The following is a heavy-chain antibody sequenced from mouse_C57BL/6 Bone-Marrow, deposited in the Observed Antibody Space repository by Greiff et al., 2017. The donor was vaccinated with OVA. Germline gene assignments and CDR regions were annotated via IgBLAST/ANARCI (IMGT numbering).Heavy chain of an antibody. CDR2: IYPGNSDT. Sequence: VQLQQSGTVLARPGASVKMSCKTSGYTFTSYWMHWVKQRPGQGLEWIGAIYPGNSDTSYNQKFKGKAKLTAVTSASTAYMELRSLTNEDSAVYYCIYYDYDRDFAYWGQGTLVTVSA. J-gene: IGHJ3*01. CDR3: IYYDYDRDFAY. CDR1: GYTFTSYW. V-gene: IGHV1-5*01. D-gene: IGHD2-4*01.